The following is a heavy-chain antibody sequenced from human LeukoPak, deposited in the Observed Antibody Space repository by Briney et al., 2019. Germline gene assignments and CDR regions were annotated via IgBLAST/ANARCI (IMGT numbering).Heavy chain of an antibody. D-gene: IGHD6-13*01. CDR2: MNPNSGNT. CDR3: ARRKIGAAAFDY. J-gene: IGHJ4*02. CDR1: GYTFTSYD. Sequence: ASVKVSCKASGYTFTSYDINWVRQATGQGLEWMGWMNPNSGNTGYAQKFQGRVTITRNTSISTAYMELSSLRSEGTAVYYCARRKIGAAAFDYWGQGTLVTVSS. V-gene: IGHV1-8*03.